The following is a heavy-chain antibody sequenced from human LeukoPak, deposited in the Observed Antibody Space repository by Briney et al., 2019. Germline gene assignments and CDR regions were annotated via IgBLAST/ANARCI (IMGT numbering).Heavy chain of an antibody. V-gene: IGHV1-46*01. J-gene: IGHJ3*02. D-gene: IGHD6-19*01. CDR3: ARDRLAAVGGWYFAFDI. CDR2: INPSGGST. CDR1: GYTFTSYF. Sequence: ASVKVSCKASGYTFTSYFMHWVRQAPGQGLEWMGIINPSGGSTSYAQKFQGRVTMTRDMSTSTVYMELSSLRSEDTAVYYCARDRLAAVGGWYFAFDIWGQGTMVTVSS.